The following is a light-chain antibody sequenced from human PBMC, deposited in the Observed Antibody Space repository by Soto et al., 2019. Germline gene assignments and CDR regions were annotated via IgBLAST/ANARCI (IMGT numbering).Light chain of an antibody. J-gene: IGKJ5*01. CDR1: QSVSSN. CDR3: QQYSTSPT. CDR2: GAS. Sequence: EIVMTQSPATLSLSPGERATLSCRASQSVSSNLAWYQQKPGQAPRLLIYGASSRATGIPDRFSGSGSGTDFTLTISRLEPEDFAVYYCQQYSTSPTFGEGTRLEIK. V-gene: IGKV3-20*01.